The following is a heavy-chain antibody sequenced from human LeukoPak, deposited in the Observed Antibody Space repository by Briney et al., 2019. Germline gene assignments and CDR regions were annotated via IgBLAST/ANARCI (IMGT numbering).Heavy chain of an antibody. J-gene: IGHJ5*02. CDR3: ARPYYYDSRIDP. CDR2: MYYSGST. Sequence: SETLSLTCTVSGGSISSGDYYWSWIRQPPGKGLEWIAYMYYSGSTYYNPSLKSRVTMSADTSKNQLSLKLSSVTAADTAVFYCARPYYYDSRIDPWGQGILVTVSS. D-gene: IGHD3-22*01. V-gene: IGHV4-30-4*01. CDR1: GGSISSGDYY.